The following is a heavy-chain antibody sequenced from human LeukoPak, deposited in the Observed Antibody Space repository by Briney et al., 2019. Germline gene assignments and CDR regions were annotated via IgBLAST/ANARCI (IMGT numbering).Heavy chain of an antibody. Sequence: SETLSLTCTVSGGSISSYYWSWIRQPPGKGLEWIGYIYYSGSTNYDPSLKSRVTMSVDTSKNQFSLKLSSVTAADTAVYYCARDSSSWYSWYYFDYWGQGTLVTVSS. D-gene: IGHD6-13*01. CDR3: ARDSSSWYSWYYFDY. V-gene: IGHV4-59*12. CDR2: IYYSGST. J-gene: IGHJ4*02. CDR1: GGSISSYY.